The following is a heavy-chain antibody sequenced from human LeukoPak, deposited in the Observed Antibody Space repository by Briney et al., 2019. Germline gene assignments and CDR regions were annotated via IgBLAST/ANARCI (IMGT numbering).Heavy chain of an antibody. Sequence: PGGSLRLSCAASGFTFSDYYMSWIRQAPGKGLEWVSYISSSGSTIHYADFVKGRFTISRDNAKNSLYLQMNSLRAEDTAVYYCAREISGERTYYFDYWGQGTLVTVSS. J-gene: IGHJ4*02. CDR2: ISSSGSTI. CDR3: AREISGERTYYFDY. V-gene: IGHV3-11*01. CDR1: GFTFSDYY. D-gene: IGHD1-26*01.